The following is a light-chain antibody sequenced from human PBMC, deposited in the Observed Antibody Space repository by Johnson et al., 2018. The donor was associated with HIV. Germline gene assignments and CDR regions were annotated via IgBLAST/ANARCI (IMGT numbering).Light chain of an antibody. Sequence: QSVLTQPPSVSAAPGQKVTISCSGSSSDMGNYAVSWYQQLPGTAPKLLIYDNNKRPSGSPDRFSGSKSGTSATLGITGLQTGDEADYYCATWVGSLTIGGVFGTWTKVTVL. CDR3: ATWVGSLTIGGV. CDR2: DNN. V-gene: IGLV1-51*01. CDR1: SSDMGNYA. J-gene: IGLJ1*01.